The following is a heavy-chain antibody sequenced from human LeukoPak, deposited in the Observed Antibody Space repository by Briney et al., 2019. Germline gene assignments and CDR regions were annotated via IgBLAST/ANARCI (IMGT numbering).Heavy chain of an antibody. Sequence: ASVKISCKASGYTFTINHIHWVRQAPGQGLEWMGGIIPIFGTANYAQKFQGRVTITADESTSTAYMELSSLRSEDTAVYYCARAGRQQLATVRYYFDYWGQGTLVTVSS. CDR2: IIPIFGTA. D-gene: IGHD6-13*01. V-gene: IGHV1-69*13. J-gene: IGHJ4*02. CDR1: GYTFTINH. CDR3: ARAGRQQLATVRYYFDY.